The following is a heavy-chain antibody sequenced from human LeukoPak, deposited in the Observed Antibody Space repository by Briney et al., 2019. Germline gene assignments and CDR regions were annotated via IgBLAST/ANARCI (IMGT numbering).Heavy chain of an antibody. Sequence: GGSLRLSCAASGFTFSSYSMNWVRQAPGKGLEWVSSISSSSSYIYYADSVKGRFTISRDNAKNSLYLQLNSLRAEDTAVYYCARDLSSGSYDFDYWGQGTLVTVSS. CDR1: GFTFSSYS. CDR3: ARDLSSGSYDFDY. V-gene: IGHV3-21*01. CDR2: ISSSSSYI. J-gene: IGHJ4*02. D-gene: IGHD1-26*01.